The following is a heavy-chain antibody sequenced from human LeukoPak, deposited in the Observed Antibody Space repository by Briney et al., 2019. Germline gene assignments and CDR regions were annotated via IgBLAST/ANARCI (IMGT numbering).Heavy chain of an antibody. CDR2: IRYDGSNK. V-gene: IGHV3-30*02. J-gene: IGHJ4*02. D-gene: IGHD1-26*01. CDR3: AKDVTSGSYYADFDY. Sequence: GGSLRLSCAASGFTFSSYGMHWVRQAPGKGLEWVAFIRYDGSNKYYADSVKGRFTISRDNSKNTLYLQMNSLGADYTSLYYCAKDVTSGSYYADFDYWGQGTLVTVSS. CDR1: GFTFSSYG.